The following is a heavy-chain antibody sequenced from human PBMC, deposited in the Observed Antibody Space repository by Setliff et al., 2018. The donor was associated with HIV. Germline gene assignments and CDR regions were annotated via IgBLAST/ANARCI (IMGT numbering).Heavy chain of an antibody. CDR1: GASVSSGGFY. D-gene: IGHD1-26*01. CDR3: AVVGATSPFDY. V-gene: IGHV4-39*07. Sequence: SETLSLTCTVSGASVSSGGFYWSWIRQPPGKGLEWIGSIYHSGSTYYNPSLKSRVTISVDTSKNQFSLRLSSVTAADTAVYYCAVVGATSPFDYWGQGTLVTVSS. J-gene: IGHJ4*02. CDR2: IYHSGST.